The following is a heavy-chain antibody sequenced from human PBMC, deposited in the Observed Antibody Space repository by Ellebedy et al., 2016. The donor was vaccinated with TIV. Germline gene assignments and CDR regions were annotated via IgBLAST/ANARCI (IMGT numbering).Heavy chain of an antibody. CDR2: ICSGGVT. CDR3: ARERECSGGSCIPRYGMDV. D-gene: IGHD2-15*01. V-gene: IGHV3-53*01. J-gene: IGHJ6*02. Sequence: PGGSLRLSCASSGFTVSSNCMNWVRQAPGKGLEWVSVICSGGVTYYADSVKVRFTISRDNSKNMLYLQMNSLRAEDTAVYYCARERECSGGSCIPRYGMDVWGQGTTVTVSS. CDR1: GFTVSSNC.